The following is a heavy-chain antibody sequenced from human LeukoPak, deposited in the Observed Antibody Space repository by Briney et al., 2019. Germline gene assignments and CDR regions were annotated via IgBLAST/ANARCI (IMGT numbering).Heavy chain of an antibody. D-gene: IGHD3-3*01. V-gene: IGHV4-61*02. CDR1: GGSISSGNYY. J-gene: IGHJ5*02. CDR2: IYTSGST. CDR3: ARDHRESFYDFWSAFDP. Sequence: PPETLSLTCIVSGGSISSGNYYWSWIRQPAGKGLEWIGRIYTSGSTNYNPSLKSRLTISLDTSKNQFSLKLSSVTAADTAVYYCARDHRESFYDFWSAFDPWGQGTLVTVSS.